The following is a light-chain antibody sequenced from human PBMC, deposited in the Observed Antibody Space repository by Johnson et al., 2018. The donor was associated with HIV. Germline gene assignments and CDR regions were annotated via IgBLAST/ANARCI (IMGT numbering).Light chain of an antibody. CDR2: DNN. CDR3: GTGDTSMSVYV. Sequence: QSVLTQPPSVSAAPRQKVTISCSGSSSNIGNNYVSWYQQLPGTAPKLLIYDNNKRPSGIPDRFSGSKSGTSATLGITGLPTGDEADYYCGTGDTSMSVYVFGTGTKVAVL. V-gene: IGLV1-51*01. J-gene: IGLJ1*01. CDR1: SSNIGNNY.